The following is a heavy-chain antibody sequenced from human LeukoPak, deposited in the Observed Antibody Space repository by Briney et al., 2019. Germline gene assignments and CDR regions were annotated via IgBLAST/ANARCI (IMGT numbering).Heavy chain of an antibody. CDR3: ARSGREATEIDY. CDR1: GFTFSNYA. J-gene: IGHJ4*02. CDR2: INGRGTYI. Sequence: GGSLRLSCVASGFTFSNYAMSWVRQAPGKGLEWLSYINGRGTYIDYAESLKGRITISRDNAQNSLYLQMNSLRVEDTAVYYCARSGREATEIDYWGQGTLVTVSS. V-gene: IGHV3-21*06. D-gene: IGHD1-1*01.